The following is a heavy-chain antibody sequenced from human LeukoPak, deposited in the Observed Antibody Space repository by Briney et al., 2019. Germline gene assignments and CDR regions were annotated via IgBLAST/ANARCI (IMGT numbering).Heavy chain of an antibody. Sequence: PSETLSLTCTVSGGSISSYYWSWIRQPPGKGLEWIGYIYYSGSTNYNPSLKSRVTISVDTSKNQFSLKLSSVTAADTAVYYCASFLGYHYMDVWGKGTTVTVSS. CDR1: GGSISSYY. CDR3: ASFLGYHYMDV. CDR2: IYYSGST. V-gene: IGHV4-59*08. D-gene: IGHD2-15*01. J-gene: IGHJ6*03.